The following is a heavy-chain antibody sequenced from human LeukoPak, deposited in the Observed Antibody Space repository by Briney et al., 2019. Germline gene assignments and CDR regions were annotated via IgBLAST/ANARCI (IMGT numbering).Heavy chain of an antibody. D-gene: IGHD2-2*01. CDR2: INPNSGAT. Sequence: ASVKVSCKSSGYTFIDYYIHWVRQAPGQGLEWMGWINPNSGATKYAQKFQGRVSMTRDTSINTAYMDLTNLRSDGTAIFYCARVKTLMPEFEFWGQGTLVTVSS. CDR3: ARVKTLMPEFEF. CDR1: GYTFIDYY. J-gene: IGHJ4*02. V-gene: IGHV1-2*02.